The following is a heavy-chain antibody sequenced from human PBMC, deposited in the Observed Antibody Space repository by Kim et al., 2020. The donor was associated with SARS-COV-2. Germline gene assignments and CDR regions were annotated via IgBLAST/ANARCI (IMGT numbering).Heavy chain of an antibody. CDR3: ARDYYYDSSGYYLDDAFDI. Sequence: GGSLRLSCVASGFTFSSYGMHWVRQAPGKGLEWVAVIWYDGSNKYYADSVKGRFTISRDNSKNTLYLQMNSLRAEDTAVYYCARDYYYDSSGYYLDDAFDIWGQGTMVTVSS. J-gene: IGHJ3*02. CDR1: GFTFSSYG. CDR2: IWYDGSNK. V-gene: IGHV3-33*01. D-gene: IGHD3-22*01.